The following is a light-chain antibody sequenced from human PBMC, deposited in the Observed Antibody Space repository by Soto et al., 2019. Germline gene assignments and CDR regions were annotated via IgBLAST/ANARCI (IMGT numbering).Light chain of an antibody. CDR3: QQYNSYWT. Sequence: DIQMTQSPSSLSASVGDRVTIICRASQAIRNDLAWYQQKPGRAPRRLIYGSSSLQSGVQSRFSGSGSGTEFTLTIRSLQPDEFATYYCQQYNSYWTFGQGTKVDIK. V-gene: IGKV1-17*01. CDR1: QAIRND. CDR2: GSS. J-gene: IGKJ1*01.